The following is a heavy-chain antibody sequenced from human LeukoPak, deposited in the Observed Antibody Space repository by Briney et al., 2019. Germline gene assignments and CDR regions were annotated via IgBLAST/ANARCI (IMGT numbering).Heavy chain of an antibody. CDR3: VKGTPGSRSV. CDR1: GFTVSNNF. Sequence: GGSLRLSCAASGFTVSNNFMSWVRQAPGKGPESVSIIYSGGDTDYADSVKGRFAISRQNSRNTLYLQMNSLRIEDTAVYYCVKGTPGSRSVWGQGTLVTFSS. J-gene: IGHJ4*02. V-gene: IGHV3-53*04. D-gene: IGHD1-26*01. CDR2: IYSGGDT.